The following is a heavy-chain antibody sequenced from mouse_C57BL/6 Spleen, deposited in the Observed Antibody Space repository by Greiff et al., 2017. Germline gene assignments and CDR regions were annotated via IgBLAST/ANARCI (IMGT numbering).Heavy chain of an antibody. CDR3: ARDDFITTVDWYFDV. CDR2: ISYDGSN. V-gene: IGHV3-6*01. J-gene: IGHJ1*03. CDR1: GYSITSGYY. D-gene: IGHD1-1*01. Sequence: EVQLQESGPGLVKPSQSLSLTCSVTGYSITSGYYWNWIRQFPGNKLEWMGYISYDGSNNYNPSLKNRISITRDTSKNQFFLKLNSVTTEDTATYYCARDDFITTVDWYFDVWGTGTTVTGSS.